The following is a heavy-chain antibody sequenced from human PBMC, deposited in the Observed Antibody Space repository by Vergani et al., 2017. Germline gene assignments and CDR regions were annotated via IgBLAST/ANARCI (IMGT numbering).Heavy chain of an antibody. CDR1: GGSISSYY. CDR3: ARDPLDSSSSGFAYYYYGMDV. CDR2: IYTSGST. D-gene: IGHD6-6*01. Sequence: QVQLQESGPGLVKPSETLSLTCTVSGGSISSYYWSWIRQPAGKGLEWIGRIYTSGSTNYNPSLKSRVTMSVDTSKNQFSLKLSSVTAADTAVYYCARDPLDSSSSGFAYYYYGMDVWGQGTTVTVSS. V-gene: IGHV4-4*07. J-gene: IGHJ6*02.